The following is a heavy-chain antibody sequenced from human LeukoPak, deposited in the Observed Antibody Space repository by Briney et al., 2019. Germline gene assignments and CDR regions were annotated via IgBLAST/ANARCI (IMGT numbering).Heavy chain of an antibody. J-gene: IGHJ4*02. D-gene: IGHD5-18*01. CDR3: AKDLGMQVWFPL. CDR1: GFTLSTYA. CDR2: FSGSGGST. Sequence: GGSLRLSCAASGFTLSTYAMSWVRQAPGKGLEWVSRFSGSGGSTYYADSVKGRFTISRDNSKNTLYLQMNSLRAEDTAVYYCAKDLGMQVWFPLWGQGTLVTVSS. V-gene: IGHV3-23*01.